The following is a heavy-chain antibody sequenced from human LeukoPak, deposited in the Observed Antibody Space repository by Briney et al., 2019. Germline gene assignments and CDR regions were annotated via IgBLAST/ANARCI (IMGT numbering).Heavy chain of an antibody. J-gene: IGHJ4*02. V-gene: IGHV4-34*01. CDR3: ARASNLDY. CDR1: GGSFSDFY. Sequence: SETLSLTCAVYGGSFSDFYWSWIRQPPGKGLEWIGEINHSGNTNYNPSLKSRVTISVDTSKNQFSLKLSSVTAADTAVYYCARASNLDYWGQGALVTVSS. CDR2: INHSGNT. D-gene: IGHD4-11*01.